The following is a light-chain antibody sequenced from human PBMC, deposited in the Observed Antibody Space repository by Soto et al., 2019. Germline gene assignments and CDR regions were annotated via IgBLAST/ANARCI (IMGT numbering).Light chain of an antibody. CDR3: SANDDSRGGPV. Sequence: QSVLTQPPSASGPLGQRGTISCSGSNSNVETNYVYWYQQVAGTAPKLRIYSTDQLPSGVPDRFSASKSGTSASLDISGLRSEDEDDYYCSANDDSRGGPVFVGGTKLTVL. CDR2: STD. CDR1: NSNVETNY. J-gene: IGLJ2*01. V-gene: IGLV1-47*02.